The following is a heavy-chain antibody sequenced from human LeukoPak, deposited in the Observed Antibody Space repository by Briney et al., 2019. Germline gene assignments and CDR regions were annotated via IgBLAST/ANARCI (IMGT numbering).Heavy chain of an antibody. Sequence: GGSLRLSCTASGFTFSIYALTWVRQAPGKGLGWVSGISGSGGGTYYADSVKGRFTISRDNSKNTLDLRMNRLRAEDTAVYYCAKVGRGDMLRGLITKGYFDLWGQGTLVTVSS. CDR2: ISGSGGGT. CDR3: AKVGRGDMLRGLITKGYFDL. J-gene: IGHJ4*02. CDR1: GFTFSIYA. V-gene: IGHV3-23*01. D-gene: IGHD3-10*01.